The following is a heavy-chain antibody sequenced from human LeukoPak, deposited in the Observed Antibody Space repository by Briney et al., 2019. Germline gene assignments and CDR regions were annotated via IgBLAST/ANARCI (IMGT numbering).Heavy chain of an antibody. V-gene: IGHV3-23*01. CDR2: ISGSGGST. D-gene: IGHD1-26*01. CDR1: GFTFSSYA. J-gene: IGHJ5*02. Sequence: GGSLRLSCAASGFTFSSYAMSWVRQAPGKGLEWVSAISGSGGSTYYADSVKGRFTISRDNSKNTLYLQMISLRAEDTAVYYCAKGPGGSYLNWFDPWGQGTLVTVSS. CDR3: AKGPGGSYLNWFDP.